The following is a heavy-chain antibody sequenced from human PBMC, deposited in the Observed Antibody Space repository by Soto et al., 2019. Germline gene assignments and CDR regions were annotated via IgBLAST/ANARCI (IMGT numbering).Heavy chain of an antibody. CDR2: INPSGGST. CDR3: ASTGTPYYYYYGMDV. J-gene: IGHJ6*02. Sequence: ASVKVSCKASGYTFTSYYMHWVRQAPGQGLEWMGIINPSGGSTSYAQKFQGRVTMTRDTSTSTVYMELSSLRSEDTAVYYCASTGTPYYYYYGMDVWGQGTTVTSP. CDR1: GYTFTSYY. V-gene: IGHV1-46*01. D-gene: IGHD1-1*01.